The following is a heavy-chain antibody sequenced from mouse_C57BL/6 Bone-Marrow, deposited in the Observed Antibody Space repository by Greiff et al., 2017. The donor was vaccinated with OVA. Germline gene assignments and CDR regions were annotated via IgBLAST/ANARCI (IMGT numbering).Heavy chain of an antibody. CDR2: FHPYNDDT. CDR3: ARPGDYDGDWFAY. D-gene: IGHD2-4*01. J-gene: IGHJ3*01. V-gene: IGHV1-47*01. CDR1: GYTFTTYP. Sequence: VQLQQSGAELVKPGASVKMSCKASGYTFTTYPLEWMKQNHGKSLEWIGNFHPYNDDTKYNEKFKGKATLPVEKSSSTVYLELSRLTSDDSAVYYCARPGDYDGDWFAYWGQGTLVTVSA.